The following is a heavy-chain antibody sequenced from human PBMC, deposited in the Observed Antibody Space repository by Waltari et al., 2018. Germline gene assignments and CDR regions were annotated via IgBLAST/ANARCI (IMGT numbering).Heavy chain of an antibody. Sequence: APGRGRVWFSRINGDGGSTSYADSVKGRFTISRGNAYNTLYLQMNSLRAEDTAVYYCTRSRYCSTTSCQVDWFDPWGQGTLVTVSS. CDR3: TRSRYCSTTSCQVDWFDP. V-gene: IGHV3-74*01. CDR2: INGDGGST. J-gene: IGHJ5*02. D-gene: IGHD2-2*01.